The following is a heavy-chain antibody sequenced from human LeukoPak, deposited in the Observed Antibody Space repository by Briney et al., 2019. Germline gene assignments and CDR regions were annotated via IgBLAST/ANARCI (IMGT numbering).Heavy chain of an antibody. CDR3: ARDAVVVVPAAIGTVAGQYYFDY. D-gene: IGHD2-2*01. J-gene: IGHJ4*02. CDR1: GGSISSGGYY. V-gene: IGHV4-31*03. Sequence: SETLSLTCTVSGGSISSGGYYWSWIRQHPGKGLEWIGYIYYSGSTYYNPSLKSRVTISVDTSKNQFSLKLSSVTAADTAVYYCARDAVVVVPAAIGTVAGQYYFDYWGQGTLVTVSS. CDR2: IYYSGST.